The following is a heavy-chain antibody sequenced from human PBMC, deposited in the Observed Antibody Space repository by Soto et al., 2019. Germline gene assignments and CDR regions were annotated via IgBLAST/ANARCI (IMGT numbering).Heavy chain of an antibody. Sequence: SVKVSCKASGGTFSSYAISWVRQAPGQGLEWMGGIIPIFGTANYAQKFQGRVTITADESTSTAYMELSSLRSEDTAVYYCARDQGDCSSTSCYYYYYYYGMDVWGQGTTVTVPS. V-gene: IGHV1-69*13. J-gene: IGHJ6*02. CDR1: GGTFSSYA. D-gene: IGHD2-2*01. CDR2: IIPIFGTA. CDR3: ARDQGDCSSTSCYYYYYYYGMDV.